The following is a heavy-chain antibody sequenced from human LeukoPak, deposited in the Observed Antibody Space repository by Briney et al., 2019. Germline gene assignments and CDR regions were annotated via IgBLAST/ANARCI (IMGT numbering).Heavy chain of an antibody. CDR2: IKQDGSEK. CDR1: GFTFSSYA. D-gene: IGHD3/OR15-3a*01. J-gene: IGHJ3*02. Sequence: PGGSLRLSCAASGFTFSSYAMSWVRQAPGKGLEWVANIKQDGSEKYYVDSVKGRFTISRDSAKNSLYLQMNSLRAEDTAVYYCAKWTGAFDIWGQGTMVTVSS. CDR3: AKWTGAFDI. V-gene: IGHV3-7*01.